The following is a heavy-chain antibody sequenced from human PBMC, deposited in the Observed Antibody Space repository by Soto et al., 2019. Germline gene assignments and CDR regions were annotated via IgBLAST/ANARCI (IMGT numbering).Heavy chain of an antibody. CDR1: GYTFTSYD. J-gene: IGHJ5*02. Sequence: ASVTVSCKASGYTFTSYDINWVRQATGQGLEWMGWMNPNSGNTGYAQKFQGRVTMTRNTSISTAYMELSSLRSEDTAVYYCARGPSIAARHNWFDPWGQGTLVTVSS. CDR3: ARGPSIAARHNWFDP. CDR2: MNPNSGNT. D-gene: IGHD6-6*01. V-gene: IGHV1-8*02.